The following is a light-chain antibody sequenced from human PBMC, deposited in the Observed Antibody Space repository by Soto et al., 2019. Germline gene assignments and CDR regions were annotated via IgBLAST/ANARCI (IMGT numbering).Light chain of an antibody. CDR1: QSISSW. CDR2: KAS. V-gene: IGKV1-5*03. CDR3: QQYNSYPT. Sequence: DIQMTQSPSTLSASVGDRVTITCRASQSISSWLAWYQQKPGKAPKLLIYKASSLESGVPSRFSGSGSGTEFTLTISSQQPDDVATYYCQQYNSYPTFGGGTKVEIK. J-gene: IGKJ4*01.